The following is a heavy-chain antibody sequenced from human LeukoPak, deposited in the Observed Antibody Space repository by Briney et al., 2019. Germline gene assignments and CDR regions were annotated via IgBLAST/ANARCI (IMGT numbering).Heavy chain of an antibody. CDR3: AREVGGSSFNY. D-gene: IGHD6-6*01. J-gene: IGHJ4*02. CDR2: ISSSSSYI. CDR1: GFTFSSYE. Sequence: GGSLRLSCAASGFTFSSYEMNWVRQAPGKGLEWISSISSSSSYIYYADSVKGRFTISRDNAKNSLYLQMNSLRAEDTAVYYCAREVGGSSFNYWGQGTLVTVSS. V-gene: IGHV3-21*01.